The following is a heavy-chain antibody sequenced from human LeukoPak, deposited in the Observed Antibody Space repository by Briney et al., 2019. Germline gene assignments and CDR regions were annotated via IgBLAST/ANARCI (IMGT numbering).Heavy chain of an antibody. J-gene: IGHJ3*02. CDR2: ISANGGFI. Sequence: PAGSLRLSCAVSGFNFDDYAIHWVRQGPGKGLEWVAGISANGGFISYGESVKGRFTISRDNPRNSVFLQMNFLRAEDMAMYFCTKEVQRWHSYFYRPSYALDIWGQGTMVRVSS. CDR1: GFNFDDYA. V-gene: IGHV3-9*03. D-gene: IGHD3-22*01. CDR3: TKEVQRWHSYFYRPSYALDI.